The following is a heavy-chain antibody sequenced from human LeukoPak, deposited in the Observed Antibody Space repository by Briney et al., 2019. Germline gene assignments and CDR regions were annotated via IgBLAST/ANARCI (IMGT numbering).Heavy chain of an antibody. CDR2: IYDSGST. CDR1: GGSIRSSYYY. J-gene: IGHJ4*02. V-gene: IGHV4-39*07. Sequence: SETLSLTCTVSGGSIRSSYYYWGWIRQPPGKGLEWIGSIYDSGSTYYNPSLKSRVTISVDTSKNQFSLKLSSVTAADTAVYYCARLTLTGSLNWGQGTLVTVSS. D-gene: IGHD7-27*01. CDR3: ARLTLTGSLN.